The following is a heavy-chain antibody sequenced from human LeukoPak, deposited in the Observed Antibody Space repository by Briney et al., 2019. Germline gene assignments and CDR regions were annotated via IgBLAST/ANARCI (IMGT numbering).Heavy chain of an antibody. D-gene: IGHD4-17*01. CDR1: GYTFTSYD. CDR2: MNPNSGNT. Sequence: ASVKVSCKASGYTFTSYDINRVRQATGQGLEWMGWMNPNSGNTGYAQKFQGRVTITRNTSISTAYMELSSLRFEDTAVYYCARGWGDYNEPVVYWGQGTLVTVSS. J-gene: IGHJ4*02. V-gene: IGHV1-8*03. CDR3: ARGWGDYNEPVVY.